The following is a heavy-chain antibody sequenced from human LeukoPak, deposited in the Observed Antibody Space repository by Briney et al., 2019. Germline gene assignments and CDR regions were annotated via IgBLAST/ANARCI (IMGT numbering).Heavy chain of an antibody. D-gene: IGHD3-16*01. Sequence: SGGSLRLSCAAPGFTFSDSWMSWVRQAPGKGLEWVANMNQDGSAKGYVDSVKGRFTISRDNARNSLYLQMSSLRPEDTAVYYCATYTHWVAGDVWGQGTTVTVSS. CDR3: ATYTHWVAGDV. J-gene: IGHJ6*02. CDR1: GFTFSDSW. V-gene: IGHV3-7*01. CDR2: MNQDGSAK.